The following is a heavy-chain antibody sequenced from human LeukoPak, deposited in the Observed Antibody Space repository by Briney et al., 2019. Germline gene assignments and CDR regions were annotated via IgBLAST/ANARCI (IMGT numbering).Heavy chain of an antibody. Sequence: GGSLRLSCAASGFTFSNYAMSWVRQAPGKGLEWVSVISASDGDTDYADSVKGRFTISRDNSKNTLYLQMNSLRAEDTAVYYCAGARYSNYYYYMNVWGKGTTVTVSS. CDR2: ISASDGDT. J-gene: IGHJ6*03. D-gene: IGHD5-18*01. CDR1: GFTFSNYA. CDR3: AGARYSNYYYYMNV. V-gene: IGHV3-23*01.